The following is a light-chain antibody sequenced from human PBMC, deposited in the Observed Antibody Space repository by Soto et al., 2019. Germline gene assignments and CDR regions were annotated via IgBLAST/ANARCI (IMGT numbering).Light chain of an antibody. J-gene: IGLJ7*01. V-gene: IGLV2-14*01. CDR2: EVS. Sequence: QSALTQPASVSGSPGQSITISCTGTSSDVGGYNYVSWYQQHPGKAPKLMIYEVSNRPSGVSNRFSGSKSGNTASLTISGLQAEDEAYYYCSSYTTSSFQVFGGGTQLTVL. CDR3: SSYTTSSFQV. CDR1: SSDVGGYNY.